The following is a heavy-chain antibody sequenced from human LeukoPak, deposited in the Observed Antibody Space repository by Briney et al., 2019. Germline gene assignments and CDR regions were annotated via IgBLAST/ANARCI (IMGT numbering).Heavy chain of an antibody. CDR1: GGSFSGYY. J-gene: IGHJ4*02. V-gene: IGHV4-34*01. CDR3: ARGRRYQLLNFDY. D-gene: IGHD2-2*01. Sequence: SETLSLTCAVYGGSFSGYYWSWIRQPLGKGLEWIGEINHSGSTNYNPSLKSRVTISVDTSKNQFSLKLSSVTAADTAVYYCARGRRYQLLNFDYWGQGTLVTVSS. CDR2: INHSGST.